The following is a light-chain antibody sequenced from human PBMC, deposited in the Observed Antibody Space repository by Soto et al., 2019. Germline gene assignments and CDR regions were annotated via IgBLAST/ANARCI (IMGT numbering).Light chain of an antibody. CDR2: EVS. J-gene: IGLJ1*01. Sequence: QSVLIQPRSVSGSPGQSVTISCTGTSSDVGGYNYVSWYQQHPGKAPKLMIYEVSNRPSGVSNRFSGSKSGNTASLTISGLQAEDEADYYCSSYTSSSTLYVFGTGTKV. V-gene: IGLV2-14*01. CDR3: SSYTSSSTLYV. CDR1: SSDVGGYNY.